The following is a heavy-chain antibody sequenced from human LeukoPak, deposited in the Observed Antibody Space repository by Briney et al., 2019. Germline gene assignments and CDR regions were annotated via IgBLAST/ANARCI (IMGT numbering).Heavy chain of an antibody. D-gene: IGHD1-26*01. Sequence: GGPLRLSCVASGFTFSDSAIHWVRQSSGKGLEWIGHMDKETNLYATALAASVKGRFTVSRDDSKNTAYLHMNSLKTEDTALYYCTRDSGTYNWFDPWGQGTLVTVSS. CDR2: MDKETNLYAT. V-gene: IGHV3-73*01. CDR3: TRDSGTYNWFDP. CDR1: GFTFSDSA. J-gene: IGHJ5*02.